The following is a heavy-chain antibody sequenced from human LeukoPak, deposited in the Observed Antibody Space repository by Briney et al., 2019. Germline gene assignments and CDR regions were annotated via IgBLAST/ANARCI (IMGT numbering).Heavy chain of an antibody. CDR1: GYTFSGYY. J-gene: IGHJ4*02. Sequence: GASVKVSCKSSGYTFSGYYIHWVRRAPGQGLEWMGWINPNSGATNYAQKFQGGVTMTRDTSITTFYMEVSRLRSDDTAVYYCARYNWNDVVSALDYWGQGTLVTVSS. CDR3: ARYNWNDVVSALDY. V-gene: IGHV1-2*02. CDR2: INPNSGAT. D-gene: IGHD1-1*01.